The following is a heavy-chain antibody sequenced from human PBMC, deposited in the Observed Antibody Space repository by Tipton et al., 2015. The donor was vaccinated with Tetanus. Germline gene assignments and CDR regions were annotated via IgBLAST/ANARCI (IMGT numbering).Heavy chain of an antibody. CDR2: IYASGDT. CDR3: ARRQSGFFTPFDY. Sequence: LRLSCTVSGGSIRGGTFYWGWIRQPPGKGLGWIGSIYASGDTYYIPSLKSRVTITVDTAKNQFSLHLNSMVAADTGVYYCARRQSGFFTPFDYWGQGNLVTVPS. J-gene: IGHJ4*02. D-gene: IGHD3-3*01. V-gene: IGHV4-39*01. CDR1: GGSIRGGTFY.